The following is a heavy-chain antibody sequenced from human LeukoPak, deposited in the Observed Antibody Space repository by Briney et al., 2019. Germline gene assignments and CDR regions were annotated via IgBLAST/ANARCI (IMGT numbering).Heavy chain of an antibody. V-gene: IGHV6-1*01. CDR2: TYYRSKWYN. CDR1: GDSVSSNSAA. J-gene: IGHJ4*02. CDR3: ARSHGGYLDY. Sequence: SQTLSLTCVMSGDSVSSNSAAWNCIRQSPSRGLEWLGRTYYRSKWYNEYAASVKSRITIKPDTSKNQFSLQLNSVTPDDTAVYYCARSHGGYLDYWGQGTLVTVSS. D-gene: IGHD2-15*01.